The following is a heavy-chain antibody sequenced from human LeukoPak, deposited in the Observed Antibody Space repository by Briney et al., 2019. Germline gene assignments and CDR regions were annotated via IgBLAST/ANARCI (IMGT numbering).Heavy chain of an antibody. CDR2: IYYSGST. D-gene: IGHD6-19*01. V-gene: IGHV4-39*07. CDR1: GGSISSSSYY. CDR3: ARDYGSGWYDGIPPFEY. Sequence: SETLSHTCTVSGGSISSSSYYWGWIRQPPGKGLEWIGSIYYSGSTYYNPSLKSRVTISVDTSKNQFSLKLSSVTAADTAVYYCARDYGSGWYDGIPPFEYWGQGTLVTVSS. J-gene: IGHJ4*02.